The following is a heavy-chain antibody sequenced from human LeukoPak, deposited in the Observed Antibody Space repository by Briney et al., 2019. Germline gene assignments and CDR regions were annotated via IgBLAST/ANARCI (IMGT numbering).Heavy chain of an antibody. J-gene: IGHJ4*02. CDR2: MNPNSGGT. CDR3: ARVHSSGCIDY. V-gene: IGHV1-2*02. Sequence: ASVKVSCKASGYTFTGYFIHWVRLAPGQGLEWMGWMNPNSGGTNSAQKFQGRVTMTRDTSISTAYMELSSLISDDTAVYYCARVHSSGCIDYWGQGTLVTVSS. D-gene: IGHD6-19*01. CDR1: GYTFTGYF.